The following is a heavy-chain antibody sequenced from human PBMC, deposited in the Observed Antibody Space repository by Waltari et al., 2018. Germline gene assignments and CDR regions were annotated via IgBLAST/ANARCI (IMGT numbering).Heavy chain of an antibody. Sequence: QVQLQQWGAGLLKPSAPLSLTCAVYGGSFSGYYWSWIRQPPGRGLEWIGEINHSGSTNYNPSLKSRVTISVDTSKNQFSLKLSSVTAADTAVYYCARSGIAAAGTRYYYGIDVWGQGTTVTVSS. V-gene: IGHV4-34*01. CDR2: INHSGST. CDR3: ARSGIAAAGTRYYYGIDV. CDR1: GGSFSGYY. D-gene: IGHD6-13*01. J-gene: IGHJ6*02.